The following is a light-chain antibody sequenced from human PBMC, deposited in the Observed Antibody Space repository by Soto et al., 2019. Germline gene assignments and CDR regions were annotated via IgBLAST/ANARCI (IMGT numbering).Light chain of an antibody. J-gene: IGKJ1*01. CDR3: QQYSIWPRT. Sequence: ETVMTQSPATLSLSPGAGATLSCRASQSVGTNLAWYQQKPGQAPRLLIYGASTRASDIPVRFSASGSGTEFTLTISSLQSEDCAIYYCQQYSIWPRTFGQGTKVEI. CDR2: GAS. V-gene: IGKV3-15*01. CDR1: QSVGTN.